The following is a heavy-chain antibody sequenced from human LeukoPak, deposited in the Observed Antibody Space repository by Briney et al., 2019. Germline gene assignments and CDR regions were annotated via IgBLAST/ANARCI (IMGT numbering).Heavy chain of an antibody. D-gene: IGHD2-15*01. J-gene: IGHJ4*02. Sequence: SETLSLTCTVSGGSISSYYWSWIRQPPGKGLEWIGYIYYSGSTNYNPSLKSRVTVSLDTTKNQVSLKLSSVSAADTAVYYCASTGYCIGGSCYSNYFDHWGQGTLVTVSS. V-gene: IGHV4-59*08. CDR2: IYYSGST. CDR3: ASTGYCIGGSCYSNYFDH. CDR1: GGSISSYY.